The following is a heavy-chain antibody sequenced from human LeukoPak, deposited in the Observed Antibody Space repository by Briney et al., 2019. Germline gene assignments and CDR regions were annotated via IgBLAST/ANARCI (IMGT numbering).Heavy chain of an antibody. J-gene: IGHJ4*02. CDR2: IYYSGST. CDR1: GGSISGYY. V-gene: IGHV4-59*01. D-gene: IGHD6-13*01. CDR3: ARDSSWGPVDY. Sequence: SETLSLTCTVSGGSISGYYWSWIRQPPGKGLEWIGYIYYSGSTNYNPSLKSRVTISVDTSKNQFSLKLSSVTAADTAVYYCARDSSWGPVDYWGRGTLVTVSS.